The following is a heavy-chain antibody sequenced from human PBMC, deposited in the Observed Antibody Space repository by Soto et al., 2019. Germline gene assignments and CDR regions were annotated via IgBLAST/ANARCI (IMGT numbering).Heavy chain of an antibody. D-gene: IGHD4-17*01. CDR1: GFTLSSYH. CDR3: ARDGTTGTANYHYAMDV. CDR2: IHASSISNI. V-gene: IGHV3-48*03. J-gene: IGHJ6*02. Sequence: GGSLRLSCVASGFTLSSYHMDLVRQAPGKGLEWISYIHASSISNIYYADSVKGRFTISRDNAKNSLYLQMDSLRAEDTAVYYCARDGTTGTANYHYAMDVWGQGTTVTVSS.